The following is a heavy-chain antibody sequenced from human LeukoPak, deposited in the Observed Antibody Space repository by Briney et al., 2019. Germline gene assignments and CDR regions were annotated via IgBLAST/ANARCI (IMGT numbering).Heavy chain of an antibody. CDR3: ARDHEQWLVSPRYYYGMDV. V-gene: IGHV3-30*03. CDR2: ISYDGSNK. Sequence: RSLRLSCAASGFTFISYGMHWVRQAPGKGLEWVAVISYDGSNKYYADSVKGRFTISRDNSKNTLYLQMNSLRAEDTAVYYCARDHEQWLVSPRYYYGMDVWGQGTTVTVSS. CDR1: GFTFISYG. D-gene: IGHD6-19*01. J-gene: IGHJ6*02.